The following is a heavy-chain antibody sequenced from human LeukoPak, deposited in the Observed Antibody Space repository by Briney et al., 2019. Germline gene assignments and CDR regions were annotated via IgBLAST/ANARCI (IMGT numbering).Heavy chain of an antibody. D-gene: IGHD2-15*01. CDR3: ARESPVVAATDY. Sequence: GGSLRLSCAASGFTFSSYSMSWVRQAPGKGLEWVSSISSSSSYIYYADSVKGRFTISRDNAKNSLYLQMNSLRAEGTAVYYCARESPVVAATDYWGQGTLVTVSS. CDR2: ISSSSSYI. J-gene: IGHJ4*02. V-gene: IGHV3-21*01. CDR1: GFTFSSYS.